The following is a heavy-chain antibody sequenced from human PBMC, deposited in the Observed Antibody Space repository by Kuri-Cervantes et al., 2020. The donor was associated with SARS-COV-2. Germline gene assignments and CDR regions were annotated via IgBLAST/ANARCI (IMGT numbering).Heavy chain of an antibody. J-gene: IGHJ6*02. V-gene: IGHV4-59*01. CDR2: IYYSGST. CDR3: ARSKGSGWFGFDPSMDV. CDR1: GGSISIYY. Sequence: SETLSLTCTFSGGSISIYYWSWIRQPPGKGLEWIGYIYYSGSTNYNPSLKSRVTISVDTSKNQFSLKLSSVTAADTAVYYCARSKGSGWFGFDPSMDVWGQGTTVTVSS. D-gene: IGHD6-19*01.